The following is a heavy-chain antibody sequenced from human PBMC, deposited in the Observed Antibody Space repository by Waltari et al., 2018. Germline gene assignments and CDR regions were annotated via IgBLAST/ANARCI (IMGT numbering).Heavy chain of an antibody. CDR2: IFSNDEK. CDR3: ARRKRDYDFWSGYSNWYFDL. CDR1: GFSPSNARMG. Sequence: QVTLKESGPVLVKPTETLTLTCTVPGFSPSNARMGVSWIRQPPGKALEWLAHIFSNDEKSYSTSLKSRLTISKDTSKSQVVLTMTNMDPVDTATYYCARRKRDYDFWSGYSNWYFDLWGRGTLVTVSS. J-gene: IGHJ2*01. V-gene: IGHV2-26*01. D-gene: IGHD3-3*01.